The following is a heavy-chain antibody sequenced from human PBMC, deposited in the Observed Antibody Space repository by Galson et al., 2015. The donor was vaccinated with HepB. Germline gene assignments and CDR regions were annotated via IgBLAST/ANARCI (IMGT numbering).Heavy chain of an antibody. J-gene: IGHJ4*02. D-gene: IGHD3-10*01. CDR2: IFSNDEK. CDR3: ARKSYGSGSYFVG. V-gene: IGHV2-26*01. CDR1: GFSLSNARMG. Sequence: PALVKPTQTLTLTCTVSGFSLSNARMGVSWLRPPPGKALEWLAHIFSNDEKSYSTSLKSRLTISKDTSKSQVVLTMTNMDPVDTATYYCARKSYGSGSYFVGWGQGTLVTVSS.